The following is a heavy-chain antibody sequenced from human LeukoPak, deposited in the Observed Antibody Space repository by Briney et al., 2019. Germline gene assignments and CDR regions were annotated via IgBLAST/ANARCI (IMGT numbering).Heavy chain of an antibody. CDR1: GFTFSSYA. V-gene: IGHV3-23*01. D-gene: IGHD3-22*01. Sequence: PGGSLGLSYAPSGFTFSSYAMSWVRQAPGKGLEWVAVISGGGSGTYYADSVRGRFTISRDNSKNTVYLQMNSLRAEDTAIYYCAKAVGSSGYFSRDAFDIWGQGTMVTVSS. CDR2: ISGGGSGT. CDR3: AKAVGSSGYFSRDAFDI. J-gene: IGHJ3*02.